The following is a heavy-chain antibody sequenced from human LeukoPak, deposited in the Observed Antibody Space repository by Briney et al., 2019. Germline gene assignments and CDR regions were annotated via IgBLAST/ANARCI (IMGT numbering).Heavy chain of an antibody. V-gene: IGHV3-53*01. Sequence: GGSLRLSCAASGFTVSTYYMTWVRQAPGKGLECASVIYSGGSTYYADSVKGRFTVSRDNSKNTLYLQMNSLRAEDTAIYYCARGLGYCTSTTCLLPFDYWGQGTLVTVSS. D-gene: IGHD2-2*01. CDR2: IYSGGST. CDR3: ARGLGYCTSTTCLLPFDY. J-gene: IGHJ4*02. CDR1: GFTVSTYY.